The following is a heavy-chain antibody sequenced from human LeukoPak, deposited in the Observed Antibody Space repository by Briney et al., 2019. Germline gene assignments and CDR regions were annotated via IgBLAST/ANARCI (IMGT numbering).Heavy chain of an antibody. Sequence: GASVKVSCKASGYTFTGYYMHWVRQAPGQGLEWMGWINPNRGGTNYAQKFQGWVTMTRDTSISTAYMELSRLRSDDTAVYYCAIVGFATQYYYYYGMEVWGQGTTVTVSS. D-gene: IGHD2-15*01. CDR2: INPNRGGT. J-gene: IGHJ6*02. CDR3: AIVGFATQYYYYYGMEV. CDR1: GYTFTGYY. V-gene: IGHV1-2*04.